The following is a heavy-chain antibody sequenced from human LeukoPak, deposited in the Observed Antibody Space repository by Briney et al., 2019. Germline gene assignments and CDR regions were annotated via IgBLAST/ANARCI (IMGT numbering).Heavy chain of an antibody. J-gene: IGHJ3*02. V-gene: IGHV4-39*01. CDR1: GGSISSSSYY. Sequence: SETLSLTCTVSGGSISSSSYYWGWIRQPPGKGLEWNGSIYYSGSTYYNPALKSQVTISVDTSKNQFSLKLSSVTAADTAVYYCARHVELGAHAAHRMAFDIWGQGTMVTVSS. CDR3: ARHVELGAHAAHRMAFDI. D-gene: IGHD1-26*01. CDR2: IYYSGST.